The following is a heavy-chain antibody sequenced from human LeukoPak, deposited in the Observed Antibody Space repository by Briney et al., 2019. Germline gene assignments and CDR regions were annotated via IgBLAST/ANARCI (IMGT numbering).Heavy chain of an antibody. CDR1: GYTFTSYG. V-gene: IGHV1-18*01. J-gene: IGHJ4*02. CDR2: ISAYNGNT. Sequence: ASVKVSCKASGYTFTSYGISWVRQAPGQGLEWMGWISAYNGNTNYAQKLQGRVTMTTDTSTSTAYMELRSLRSDDTAVYYCATFIAAAGRRYYFDYWGQGTLVTVSS. D-gene: IGHD6-13*01. CDR3: ATFIAAAGRRYYFDY.